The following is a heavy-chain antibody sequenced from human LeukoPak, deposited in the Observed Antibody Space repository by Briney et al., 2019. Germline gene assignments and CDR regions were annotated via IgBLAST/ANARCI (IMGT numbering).Heavy chain of an antibody. D-gene: IGHD3-22*01. CDR3: AREADLYYYDSSGLN. CDR1: GFTFSSYA. J-gene: IGHJ4*02. Sequence: GGSLRLSCAASGFTFSSYAMHWVRQAPGKGLEWVAVISYDGSNKYYADSVKGRFTISRDNSKNTLYLQMNSLRAEDTAVHYCAREADLYYYDSSGLNWGQGTLVTVSS. V-gene: IGHV3-30-3*01. CDR2: ISYDGSNK.